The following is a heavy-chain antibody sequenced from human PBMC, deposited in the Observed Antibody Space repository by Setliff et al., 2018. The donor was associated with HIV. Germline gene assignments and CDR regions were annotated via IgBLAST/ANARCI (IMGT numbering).Heavy chain of an antibody. CDR3: ARDRGYFDWLLYGPYYYYYYGMDV. V-gene: IGHV1-18*01. CDR1: GYTFTSYG. CDR2: ISAYNGNT. J-gene: IGHJ6*02. Sequence: VSCKASGYTFTSYGISWVRQAPGQGLEWMGWISAYNGNTNYAQKLQGRVTMTTDTSTSTAYMELRSLRSDDTAVYYCARDRGYFDWLLYGPYYYYYYGMDVWGQGTTVTVSS. D-gene: IGHD3-9*01.